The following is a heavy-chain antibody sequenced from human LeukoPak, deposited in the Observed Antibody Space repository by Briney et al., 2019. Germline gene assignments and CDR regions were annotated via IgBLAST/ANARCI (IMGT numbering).Heavy chain of an antibody. Sequence: GGSLRLSCAASGFTFSNYGMSWVRQAPGKGLEWVSSISSSSSYIYYADSVKGRFTISRDNAKNSLYLQMNSLRAEDTAVYYCARPLGHYGSGKSAFDIWGQGTMVTVSS. J-gene: IGHJ3*02. D-gene: IGHD3-10*01. CDR1: GFTFSNYG. CDR3: ARPLGHYGSGKSAFDI. CDR2: ISSSSSYI. V-gene: IGHV3-21*01.